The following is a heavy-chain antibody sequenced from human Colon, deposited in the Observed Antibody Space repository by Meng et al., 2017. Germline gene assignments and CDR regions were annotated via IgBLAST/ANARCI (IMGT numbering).Heavy chain of an antibody. Sequence: QVRLQESGPGLVKPSETLSLTCAVSGGSISRSDWWSWVRQPPGKGLEWIGETSHSGSTNYSPSLKSRVTISLDKSKNQLSLKLNSVTAADTAAYYCASSDYYRSDSWGQGTLVTVSS. CDR3: ASSDYYRSDS. CDR2: TSHSGST. J-gene: IGHJ4*02. D-gene: IGHD3-22*01. CDR1: GGSISRSDW. V-gene: IGHV4-4*02.